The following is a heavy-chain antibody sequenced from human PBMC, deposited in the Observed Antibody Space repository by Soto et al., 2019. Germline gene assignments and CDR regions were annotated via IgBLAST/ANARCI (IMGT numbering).Heavy chain of an antibody. CDR1: GGTFGRYT. CDR2: IIPILETA. V-gene: IGHV1-69*08. Sequence: QVQLVQSGAEVKKPGSSLKVSCKASGGTFGRYTISWVRQAPGQGLEWMGWIIPILETANYAQKFQGRVTITADTSTSTAYLDLSGLKSDDAGVYYCARGGKVGGDLDVGGKGTPVTVSS. D-gene: IGHD1-26*01. CDR3: ARGGKVGGDLDV. J-gene: IGHJ6*04.